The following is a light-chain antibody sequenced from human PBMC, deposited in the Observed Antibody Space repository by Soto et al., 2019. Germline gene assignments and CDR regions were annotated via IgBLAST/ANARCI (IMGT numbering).Light chain of an antibody. CDR3: MQALQTPPT. V-gene: IGKV2-28*01. CDR1: QSLLDSNGYDS. Sequence: DIVLTQSPLSLPVTPGEPASISCMSSQSLLDSNGYDSLDWYLQKPGQSPQLLIYLGSNRASGVPARFSGSGSGTDFTLKISRVEADDVGVYYCMQALQTPPTFGQGTKVEIK. CDR2: LGS. J-gene: IGKJ1*01.